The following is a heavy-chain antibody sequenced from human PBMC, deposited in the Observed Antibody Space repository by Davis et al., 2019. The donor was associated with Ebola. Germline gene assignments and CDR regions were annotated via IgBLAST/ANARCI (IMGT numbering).Heavy chain of an antibody. Sequence: PGGSLRLSCSASGFTFSGYAMHWVRQAPGKGLEWVAVISYDGSNKYYVDSVKGRFTISRDNSKNALYLQMNSLRAEDTAVYYCAKDKFQWRNGLLDYWGQGTLVTVSS. J-gene: IGHJ4*02. CDR3: AKDKFQWRNGLLDY. V-gene: IGHV3-30*04. CDR2: ISYDGSNK. CDR1: GFTFSGYA. D-gene: IGHD6-19*01.